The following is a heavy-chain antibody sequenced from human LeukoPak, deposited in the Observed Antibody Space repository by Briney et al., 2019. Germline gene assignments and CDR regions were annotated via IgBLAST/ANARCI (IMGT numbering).Heavy chain of an antibody. CDR2: IYISGST. Sequence: KTSETLSHTCTVSGGSISSYYWSWIRQPAGKGLEWIGRIYISGSTNYNPSLKSRVTMSVDTSKNQFSLKLSSVTAADTAVYYCARDRGTWNDDGFDYWGQGTLVTVSS. CDR3: ARDRGTWNDDGFDY. J-gene: IGHJ4*02. D-gene: IGHD1-1*01. V-gene: IGHV4-4*07. CDR1: GGSISSYY.